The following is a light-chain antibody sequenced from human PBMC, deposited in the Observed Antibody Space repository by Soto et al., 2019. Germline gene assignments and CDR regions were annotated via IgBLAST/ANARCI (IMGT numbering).Light chain of an antibody. CDR2: ATS. CDR1: QSISRY. J-gene: IGKJ2*01. V-gene: IGKV1-39*01. CDR3: QQSNSPPLT. Sequence: DIQMTQSPSSLSASVGDRVTITCRASQSISRYLNWYQQNPGRAPKLLIFATSSLQSGVPSRFSGSRSGTDYTLTTGSLHPEDFATYYCQQSNSPPLTFGQGTKLEIK.